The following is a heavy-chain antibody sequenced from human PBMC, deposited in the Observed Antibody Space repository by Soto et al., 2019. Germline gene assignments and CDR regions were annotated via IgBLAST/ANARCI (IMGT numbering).Heavy chain of an antibody. CDR3: AGEGLVSNVFDI. Sequence: ASVKVSCKASGYTFTGYYMHWVRQAPGQGLEWMGWINPNSGGTNYAQKFQGWVTMTRDTSISTAYMELSRLRSDDTAVDYCAGEGLVSNVFDIWGKGTRVTVSS. CDR1: GYTFTGYY. CDR2: INPNSGGT. V-gene: IGHV1-2*04. J-gene: IGHJ3*02.